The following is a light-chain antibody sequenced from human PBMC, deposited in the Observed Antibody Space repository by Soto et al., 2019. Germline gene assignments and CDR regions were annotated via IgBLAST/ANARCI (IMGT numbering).Light chain of an antibody. CDR2: EGS. V-gene: IGLV2-23*01. CDR3: CSYAGSSTLV. J-gene: IGLJ1*01. CDR1: SSDVGSYNL. Sequence: QSVLTQPASVSGSPGQSITISCTGTSSDVGSYNLVSWYQQHPGKAPKLMIYEGSKRPSGVSNRFSGSKSGNTASLTISGLPAEDEADYYCCSYAGSSTLVFGTGTKVTVL.